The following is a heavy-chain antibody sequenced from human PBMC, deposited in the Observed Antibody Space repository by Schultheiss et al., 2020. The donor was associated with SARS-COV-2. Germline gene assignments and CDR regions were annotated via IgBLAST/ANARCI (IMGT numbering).Heavy chain of an antibody. CDR1: GGSISSYY. D-gene: IGHD6-19*01. CDR3: AKLPGGWLNDGFDN. J-gene: IGHJ3*02. V-gene: IGHV4-4*07. Sequence: SETLSLTCTVSGGSISSYYWSWIRQPPGKGLEWIGRIHTSGSTNYNPSLRSRVTISVDTSKNQFSLRLNSVTAADTAVYYCAKLPGGWLNDGFDNWGQGTMVTVSS. CDR2: IHTSGST.